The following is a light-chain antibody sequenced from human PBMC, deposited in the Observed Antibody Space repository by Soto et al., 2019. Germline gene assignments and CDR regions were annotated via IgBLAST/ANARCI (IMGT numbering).Light chain of an antibody. CDR2: SNN. CDR3: AAWDDSLNGPHVV. CDR1: SSNIGSNT. J-gene: IGLJ2*01. Sequence: QSVLTQPPSASGTPGQRVTISCSGSSSNIGSNTVNWYQQLPGTAPKLLIYSNNQRPSGVPDRFSGSKSGTSASQAISGLQSEDEADYYCAAWDDSLNGPHVVFGGGTKLTVL. V-gene: IGLV1-44*01.